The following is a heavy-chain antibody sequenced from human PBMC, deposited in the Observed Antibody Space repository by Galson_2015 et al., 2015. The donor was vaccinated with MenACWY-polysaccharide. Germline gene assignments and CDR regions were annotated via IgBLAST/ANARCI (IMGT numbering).Heavy chain of an antibody. D-gene: IGHD3-16*01. CDR3: TTDGSPYDYVWGSSY. CDR2: IKSRTDGGTT. V-gene: IGHV3-15*01. Sequence: SLRLSCAASGFTFSNAWMSWVRQAPGKGLEWVGRIKSRTDGGTTDYAAPVKGRFTISRDDSKNTLYLQMNSLKTEDTAVYYCTTDGSPYDYVWGSSYWGQGTLVTVSS. CDR1: GFTFSNAW. J-gene: IGHJ4*02.